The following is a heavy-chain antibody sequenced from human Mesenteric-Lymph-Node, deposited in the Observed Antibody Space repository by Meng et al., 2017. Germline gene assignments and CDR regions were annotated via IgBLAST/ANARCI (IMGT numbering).Heavy chain of an antibody. CDR2: IYTSGST. D-gene: IGHD2-21*02. Sequence: VPRQESGPGLVKPSQTLSLTCTVSGGSISSGGNYWSWIRQHPGKGLEWIGRIYTSGSTNYNPSLKSRVTMSVDTSKNQFSLKLSSVTAADTAVYYCARAGAYCGGDCYHPRWGQGTLVTVSS. V-gene: IGHV4-61*02. CDR3: ARAGAYCGGDCYHPR. CDR1: GGSISSGGNY. J-gene: IGHJ4*02.